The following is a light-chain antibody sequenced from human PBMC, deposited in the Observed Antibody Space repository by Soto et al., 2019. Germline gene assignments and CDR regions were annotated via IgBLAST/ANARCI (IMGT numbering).Light chain of an antibody. CDR2: AAS. CDR3: QQSYSTLYT. J-gene: IGKJ2*01. V-gene: IGKV1-39*01. CDR1: QSISSY. Sequence: DIQMTQSPSSLSASVGDRVTITCRASQSISSYLNWYQQKPGKAPKLLIYAASSLQSGVPSRFSGSGSGTDFTLTISSLQPEDFATYSCQQSYSTLYTFGQVTKLEIK.